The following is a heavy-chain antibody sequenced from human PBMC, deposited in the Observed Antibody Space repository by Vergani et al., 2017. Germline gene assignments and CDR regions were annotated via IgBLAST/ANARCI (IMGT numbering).Heavy chain of an antibody. Sequence: QVQLQQWGAGLLKPSETLSLTCAVYGGSFSGYYWSWIRQPPGKGLEWIGEINHSGSTNYNPSLKSRVTISVDTSKNQFSLKLSSVTAADTAVYYCARVRRGIVVVPAATNWFDPWGQGTLVTVSS. CDR1: GGSFSGYY. J-gene: IGHJ5*02. CDR2: INHSGST. CDR3: ARVRRGIVVVPAATNWFDP. V-gene: IGHV4-34*01. D-gene: IGHD2-2*01.